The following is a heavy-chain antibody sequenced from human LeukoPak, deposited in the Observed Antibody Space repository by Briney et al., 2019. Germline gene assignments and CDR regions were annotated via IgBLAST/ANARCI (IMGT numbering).Heavy chain of an antibody. Sequence: GGSLRLSCEASGFTLSTYWMNWVRQVPGKGLDWVANINPDGSGKRYVDSVKGRFTIARDNADDPLSLQMNSLRAEDTAVYYCASWGAGGNSWGQGTLVTVSS. CDR1: GFTLSTYW. CDR2: INPDGSGK. J-gene: IGHJ4*02. D-gene: IGHD3-16*01. V-gene: IGHV3-7*01. CDR3: ASWGAGGNS.